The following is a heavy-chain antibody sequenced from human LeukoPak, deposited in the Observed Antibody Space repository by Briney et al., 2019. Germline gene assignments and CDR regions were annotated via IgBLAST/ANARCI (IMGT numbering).Heavy chain of an antibody. CDR2: IYYTGNT. D-gene: IGHD4-17*01. CDR1: GGSMSSNSYY. CDR3: ARTTDNGACAWSRLFDL. Sequence: SETLSLTCAVSGGSMSSNSYYWGWVRQPPGKGLEWIGTIYYTGNTYYNPSLKSRVTISMDTSKSRVSLRLSSVTAADTAVYYCARTTDNGACAWSRLFDLWGRGTLVTVSS. J-gene: IGHJ2*01. V-gene: IGHV4-39*01.